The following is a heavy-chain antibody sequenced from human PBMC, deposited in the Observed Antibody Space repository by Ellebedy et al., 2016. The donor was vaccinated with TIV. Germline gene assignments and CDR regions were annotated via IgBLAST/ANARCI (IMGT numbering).Heavy chain of an antibody. J-gene: IGHJ4*02. Sequence: GESLKISCAASGFTFSTYSMNWVRQAPGKGLEWVSAISGSGGSTYYADSVKGRFTISRDNSKNTLYLQMNSLRAEDTAVYYCARDPVGWGQGTLVTVSS. CDR3: ARDPVG. V-gene: IGHV3-23*01. CDR1: GFTFSTYS. CDR2: ISGSGGST. D-gene: IGHD1-26*01.